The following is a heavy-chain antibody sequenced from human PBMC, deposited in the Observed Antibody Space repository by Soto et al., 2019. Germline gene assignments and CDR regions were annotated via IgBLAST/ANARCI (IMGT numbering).Heavy chain of an antibody. J-gene: IGHJ4*02. D-gene: IGHD3-3*01. CDR2: IYSGGST. CDR3: ATHLEWLFDY. Sequence: GGSLRLSCAASGFTVSGNTMYWVRQAPGKGLEWVSVIYSGGSTNYADSVKGRFTISRDNSKNTLYLRMNSLRADDTAVYYCATHLEWLFDYWGQGTLVTVSS. CDR1: GFTVSGNT. V-gene: IGHV3-66*01.